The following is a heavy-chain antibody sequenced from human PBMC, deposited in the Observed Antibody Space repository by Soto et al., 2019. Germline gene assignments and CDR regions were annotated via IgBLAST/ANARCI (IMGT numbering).Heavy chain of an antibody. D-gene: IGHD1-26*01. CDR1: GVSIIRYN. J-gene: IGHJ3*01. V-gene: IGHV4-59*01. Sequence: SETPSLTCAGTGVSIIRYNWYWLRQPPGKALEWIGYIYYSGTTNYNPSLKSRVTISVDTSKNQFSLRLSSVTAADTAVYYCARAGGRYAITAYDVWGPGTLVTVS. CDR2: IYYSGTT. CDR3: ARAGGRYAITAYDV.